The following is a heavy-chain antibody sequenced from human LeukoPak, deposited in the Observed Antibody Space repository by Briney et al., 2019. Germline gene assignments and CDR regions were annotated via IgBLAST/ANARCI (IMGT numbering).Heavy chain of an antibody. Sequence: PGGSLRLSCAASGFTFSSYPIYWVRQAPGKGLEYVSGISTNGGNTYYGNSVKGRFTISRDNSKNTLYLQMGSLRAEDTAVYYCARGEDIVVVVAARGRDNWFDPWGQGTLVTVSS. CDR2: ISTNGGNT. CDR3: ARGEDIVVVVAARGRDNWFDP. V-gene: IGHV3-64*01. J-gene: IGHJ5*02. CDR1: GFTFSSYP. D-gene: IGHD2-15*01.